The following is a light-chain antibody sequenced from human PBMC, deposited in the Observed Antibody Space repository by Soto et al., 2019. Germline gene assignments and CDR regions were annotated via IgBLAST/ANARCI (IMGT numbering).Light chain of an antibody. CDR3: QQYNNWPPMYT. CDR2: GAS. V-gene: IGKV3-15*01. CDR1: HSISSN. Sequence: EIVMTQSPATLSVSQGERATRPCRSSHSISSNLAWYQQKPGQAPRLLIYGASTRATGIPARCSGSGSGAEFTLTISSLQSEDFAMYYCQQYNNWPPMYTFGQGTKLEIK. J-gene: IGKJ2*01.